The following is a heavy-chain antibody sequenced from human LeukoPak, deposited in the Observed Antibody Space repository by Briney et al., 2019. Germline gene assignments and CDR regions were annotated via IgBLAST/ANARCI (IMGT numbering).Heavy chain of an antibody. Sequence: PSETLSLTCTVSGVSISNHYSSWIRQPPGKGLEWIGYIYYTGNTNYNPSLKSRVTISEDTSKNQVSLKLSSVTAADTAVYYCVRHSRVVSFDYWGQGNLVTVSS. V-gene: IGHV4-59*08. CDR1: GVSISNHY. CDR2: IYYTGNT. J-gene: IGHJ4*02. CDR3: VRHSRVVSFDY. D-gene: IGHD5/OR15-5a*01.